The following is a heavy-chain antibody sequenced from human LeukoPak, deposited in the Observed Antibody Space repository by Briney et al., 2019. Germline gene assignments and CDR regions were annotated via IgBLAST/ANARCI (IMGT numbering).Heavy chain of an antibody. CDR1: GFTFSDYY. CDR2: ISESGSSI. Sequence: GGSLRLSCVASGFTFSDYYMTWIRQAPGKGLEWVSYISESGSSIYYADSVKGRFTISRDNAKNSLYLQMNSLRAEDTAVYYCARALRQLTAWGQGTLVTVSS. J-gene: IGHJ4*02. V-gene: IGHV3-11*01. CDR3: ARALRQLTA. D-gene: IGHD3-10*01.